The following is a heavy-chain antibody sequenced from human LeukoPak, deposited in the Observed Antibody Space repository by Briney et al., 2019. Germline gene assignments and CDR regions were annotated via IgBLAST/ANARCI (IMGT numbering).Heavy chain of an antibody. Sequence: GGSLRLSCAASGFTFSSYAISWVRQAPGKGLEWVSAISGSGGSTYYADSVKGRFTISRDNSKNTLYLQMNSLRAEDTAVYYCAKSHEGMLFLDYWGQGTLVTVSS. CDR3: AKSHEGMLFLDY. J-gene: IGHJ4*02. CDR1: GFTFSSYA. CDR2: ISGSGGST. V-gene: IGHV3-23*01. D-gene: IGHD2-8*01.